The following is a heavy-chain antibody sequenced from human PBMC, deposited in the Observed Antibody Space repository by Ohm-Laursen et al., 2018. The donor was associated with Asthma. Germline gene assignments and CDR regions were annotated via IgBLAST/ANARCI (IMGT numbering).Heavy chain of an antibody. CDR2: IIPIFGTA. CDR1: GGTFSTYV. Sequence: GASVKVSCKASGGTFSTYVITWVRQAPGQGLEWMGGIIPIFGTANYAQKFQGRVTITADESTSTAYMELSSLRSEDTAVYYCAREKAMVRGVIHNWFDPWGQGTLVTVSS. J-gene: IGHJ5*02. D-gene: IGHD3-10*01. V-gene: IGHV1-69*13. CDR3: AREKAMVRGVIHNWFDP.